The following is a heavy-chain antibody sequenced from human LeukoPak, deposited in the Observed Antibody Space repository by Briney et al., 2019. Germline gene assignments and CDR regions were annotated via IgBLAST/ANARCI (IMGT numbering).Heavy chain of an antibody. D-gene: IGHD4-23*01. CDR3: ARENNDYGGKKAFDY. V-gene: IGHV4-59*12. J-gene: IGHJ4*02. Sequence: SETLSLTCTVSGGSISSYYWSWIRQPPGKGLEWIGYIYYSGSTNYNPSLKSRVTISVDTSKNQFSLKLSSVTAADTAVYYCARENNDYGGKKAFDYWGQRTLVTVSS. CDR2: IYYSGST. CDR1: GGSISSYY.